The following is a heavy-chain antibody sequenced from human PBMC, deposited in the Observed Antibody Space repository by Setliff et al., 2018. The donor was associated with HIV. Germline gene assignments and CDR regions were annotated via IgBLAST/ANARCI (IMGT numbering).Heavy chain of an antibody. CDR1: GFTFSNAW. Sequence: GGSLRLSCAASGFTFSNAWMNWVRQAPGKGLEWVGRIKSKTDGGTTDYAAPVKGRFTISRDDSKNTLYLQMNSLKTEDTAVYYCTTGYDADYYDSGGHYYIDYWGQGTLVTVSS. J-gene: IGHJ4*02. D-gene: IGHD3-22*01. CDR3: TTGYDADYYDSGGHYYIDY. V-gene: IGHV3-15*07. CDR2: IKSKTDGGTT.